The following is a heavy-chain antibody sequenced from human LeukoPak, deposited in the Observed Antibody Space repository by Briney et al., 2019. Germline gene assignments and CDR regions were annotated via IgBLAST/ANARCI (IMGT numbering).Heavy chain of an antibody. D-gene: IGHD2-21*01. CDR1: GFTLSYFG. J-gene: IGHJ4*02. Sequence: GGSLRLSCATSGFTLSYFGIHWVRQAPGKGLEWVTVTWANGRDKYYADSVKGRFTISRVNLKNTVYLDMNSLRVEDTAVYYCTRDDDTSSRYSRFHHWGQGTLVTVSS. CDR2: TWANGRDK. V-gene: IGHV3-33*01. CDR3: TRDDDTSSRYSRFHH.